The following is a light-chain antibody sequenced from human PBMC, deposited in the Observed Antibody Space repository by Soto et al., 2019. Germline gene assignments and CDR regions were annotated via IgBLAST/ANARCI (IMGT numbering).Light chain of an antibody. Sequence: QSVQTQPGSVSGSPGQSITISCTGTSSDIGGYNYVSWYRQHPGNAPKLLIYDVTHRPAGVSSRFSGSKSGSTASLTISGLQAEDEADYFCTSYTGTTTLYVFGTGTRSPS. CDR1: SSDIGGYNY. V-gene: IGLV2-14*03. CDR2: DVT. CDR3: TSYTGTTTLYV. J-gene: IGLJ1*01.